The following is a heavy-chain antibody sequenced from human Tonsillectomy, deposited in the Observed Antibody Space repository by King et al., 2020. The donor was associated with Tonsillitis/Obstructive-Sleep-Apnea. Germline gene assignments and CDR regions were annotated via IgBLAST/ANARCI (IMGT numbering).Heavy chain of an antibody. V-gene: IGHV3-53*01. Sequence: VQLVESGGGLIQPGGSLRLSCAASGFTVSSNYMSWVRQAPGKGLEWVSVSYSGGSTYDADSVKGRFTISRDNSKNTLYLQMNSLRAEDTAVCYCARDQDYGSGSYFHYYYYMDVWGKGTTVTVSS. J-gene: IGHJ6*03. CDR3: ARDQDYGSGSYFHYYYYMDV. D-gene: IGHD3-10*01. CDR1: GFTVSSNY. CDR2: SYSGGST.